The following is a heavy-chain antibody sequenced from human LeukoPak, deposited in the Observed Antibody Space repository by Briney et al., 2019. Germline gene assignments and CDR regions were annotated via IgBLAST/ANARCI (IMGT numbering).Heavy chain of an antibody. CDR3: ARASGFAGEFDS. CDR2: ISGSTTHR. D-gene: IGHD1-14*01. V-gene: IGHV3-21*06. J-gene: IGHJ4*02. Sequence: GGSLTLTCAASGFTFSSHNMNWVRQAPGKGLEWVSSISGSTTHRYYADSVKGRFTISRDNADNSLYLQMSSLRAEDTAVYYCARASGFAGEFDSWGQGTLATVSS. CDR1: GFTFSSHN.